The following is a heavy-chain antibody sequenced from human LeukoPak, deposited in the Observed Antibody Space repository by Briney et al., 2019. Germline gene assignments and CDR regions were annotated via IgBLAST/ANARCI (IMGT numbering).Heavy chain of an antibody. Sequence: PSETLSLTCTVSGGSFSSYYWSWVRQPPGKGLEWIGYIYYSGSTNYNPSIKSRVTISVDTSKNQFSLKLSSVTAADTAVYYCARSLGYCSSTSCHRGVDYWGQGTLVTVSS. CDR1: GGSFSSYY. CDR3: ARSLGYCSSTSCHRGVDY. V-gene: IGHV4-59*08. J-gene: IGHJ4*02. D-gene: IGHD2-2*01. CDR2: IYYSGST.